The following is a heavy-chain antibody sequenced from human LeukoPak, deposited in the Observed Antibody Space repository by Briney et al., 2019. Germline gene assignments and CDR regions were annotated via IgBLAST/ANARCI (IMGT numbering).Heavy chain of an antibody. D-gene: IGHD5-24*01. J-gene: IGHJ3*02. V-gene: IGHV3-9*03. Sequence: GGSLRLSCAASGLTFSDYWMHWVRQAPGKGLEWVSGISWNSGSIGYADSVKGRFTISRDNAKNSLYLQMNSLRAEDMALYYCAKGRDGYNSDAFDIWGQGTMVTVSS. CDR2: ISWNSGSI. CDR1: GLTFSDYW. CDR3: AKGRDGYNSDAFDI.